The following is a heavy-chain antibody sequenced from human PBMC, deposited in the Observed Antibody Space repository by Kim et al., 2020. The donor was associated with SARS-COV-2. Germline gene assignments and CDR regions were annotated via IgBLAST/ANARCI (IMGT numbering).Heavy chain of an antibody. CDR1: GYSFTSYW. V-gene: IGHV5-51*01. J-gene: IGHJ6*02. Sequence: GESLKISCKGSGYSFTSYWIGWVRQMPGKGLEWMGIIYPGDSDTRYSPSFQGQVTISADKSISTAYLQWSSLKASDTAMYYCARRGQAAGSLPMIAPRNYYYGMDVWGQGTTVTVSS. CDR2: IYPGDSDT. CDR3: ARRGQAAGSLPMIAPRNYYYGMDV. D-gene: IGHD6-13*01.